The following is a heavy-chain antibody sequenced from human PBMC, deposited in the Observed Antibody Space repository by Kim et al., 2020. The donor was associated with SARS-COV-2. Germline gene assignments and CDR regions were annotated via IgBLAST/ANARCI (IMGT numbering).Heavy chain of an antibody. V-gene: IGHV3-30*03. D-gene: IGHD1-26*01. J-gene: IGHJ5*02. Sequence: GGSLRLSCAASGFTFSSHVMNWVRQAPGKGLEWVALISYEGSTPKYTDSVKGRFTVSRDNSKNTLFLQMNSLRPEDTAVYYCARNLVGDTDLGPWGQGTLVTVSS. CDR3: ARNLVGDTDLGP. CDR1: GFTFSSHV. CDR2: ISYEGSTP.